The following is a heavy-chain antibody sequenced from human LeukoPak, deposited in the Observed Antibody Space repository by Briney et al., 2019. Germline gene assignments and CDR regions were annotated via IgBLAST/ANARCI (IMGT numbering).Heavy chain of an antibody. CDR1: GFTFSSYG. Sequence: GGSLRLSCAASGFTFSSYGMHWVRNGPRTGRGWVAFMRYDGSNKYYADSVKGRFTISRDNSKNTLYLQMNSLRAEDTAVYYCAKEVLDYVDSGGDEYWGQGALVTVAS. D-gene: IGHD4-17*01. CDR3: AKEVLDYVDSGGDEY. CDR2: MRYDGSNK. J-gene: IGHJ4*02. V-gene: IGHV3-30*02.